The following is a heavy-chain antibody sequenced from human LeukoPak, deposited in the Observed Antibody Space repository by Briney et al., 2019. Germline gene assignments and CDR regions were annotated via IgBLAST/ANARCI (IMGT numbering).Heavy chain of an antibody. J-gene: IGHJ5*02. CDR3: ATNPGYSSSLNWFDP. V-gene: IGHV4-39*07. CDR1: GGSISSGDYY. Sequence: PSETLSLTCTVSGGSISSGDYYWSWIRQPPGKGLEWIGEINHSGSTNYNPSLKSRVTISVDTSKNQFSLKLSSVTAADTSVYYCATNPGYSSSLNWFDPWGQGTLVTVSS. CDR2: INHSGST. D-gene: IGHD6-13*01.